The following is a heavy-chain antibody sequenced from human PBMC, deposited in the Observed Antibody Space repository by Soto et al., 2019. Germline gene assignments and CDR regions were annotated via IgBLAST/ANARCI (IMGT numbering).Heavy chain of an antibody. Sequence: SETLSLTCTFSGSSIIGYYWTWIRQSPERGLEWVGYVHYSGSANYNPSLNTRLTMSVDRSKSQFSLRLGSVTDADTAVYFCARGAGGSGLTWFDPWGRGTLVTVSS. J-gene: IGHJ5*02. CDR2: VHYSGSA. CDR1: GSSIIGYY. D-gene: IGHD6-19*01. V-gene: IGHV4-59*12. CDR3: ARGAGGSGLTWFDP.